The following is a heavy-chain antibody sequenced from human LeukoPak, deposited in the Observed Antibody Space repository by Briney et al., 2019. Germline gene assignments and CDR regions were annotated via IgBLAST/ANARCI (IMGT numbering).Heavy chain of an antibody. V-gene: IGHV3-20*04. CDR2: INWNGGST. J-gene: IGHJ5*02. Sequence: GGSLRLSCAASGFTFDDYGMSWVRQAPGKGLEWVSGINWNGGSTGYADSVKGRFTISRDNAKNSLYLQMNSLRAEDTAFYYCATDHSMANTAWWFDPWGQGTLVTVSS. CDR3: ATDHSMANTAWWFDP. CDR1: GFTFDDYG. D-gene: IGHD5-24*01.